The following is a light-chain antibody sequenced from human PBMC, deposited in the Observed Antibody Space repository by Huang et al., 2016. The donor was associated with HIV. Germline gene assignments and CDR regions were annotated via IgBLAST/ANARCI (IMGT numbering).Light chain of an antibody. V-gene: IGKV1-NL1*01. CDR1: QGISNS. CDR2: AAS. J-gene: IGKJ1*01. CDR3: QQYWSTPPAT. Sequence: DIQMTQSPSSLPESVGDRVTITCRASQGISNSLAWYQQKPGKAPKLRLYAASKLESGVPSRFSGSASGTDYTLTISSLQPEDFATYYCQQYWSTPPATFGQGTKVEIK.